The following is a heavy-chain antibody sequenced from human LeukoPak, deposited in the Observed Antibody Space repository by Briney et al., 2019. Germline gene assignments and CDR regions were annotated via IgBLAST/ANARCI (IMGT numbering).Heavy chain of an antibody. CDR3: ARAGGGYGYFDY. CDR1: GFTFSSYS. CDR2: ITSASDAI. D-gene: IGHD3-22*01. J-gene: IGHJ4*02. Sequence: GGSLRLSCAASGFTFSSYSMNWVRQAPGKGLEWISYITSASDAIYYADSVKGRFTISRDNAKNALYLQMNSLRAEDTAVYYCARAGGGYGYFDYWGQGTLVTVSS. V-gene: IGHV3-48*04.